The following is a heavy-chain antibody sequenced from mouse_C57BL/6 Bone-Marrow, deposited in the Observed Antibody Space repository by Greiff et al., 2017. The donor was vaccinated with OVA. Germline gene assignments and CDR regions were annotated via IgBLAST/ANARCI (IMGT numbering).Heavy chain of an antibody. CDR2: IHPNSGST. V-gene: IGHV1-64*01. CDR3: ARPRPITTVVANAMDY. CDR1: GFTFTSYW. D-gene: IGHD1-1*01. Sequence: QVQLQQSGAELVKPGASVKLSCKASGFTFTSYWMHWVKQRPGQGLEWIGMIHPNSGSTNYNEKFKSKATLTADKSSSTAYMQLSSLTSEDSAVYYCARPRPITTVVANAMDYWGQGTSVTVSS. J-gene: IGHJ4*01.